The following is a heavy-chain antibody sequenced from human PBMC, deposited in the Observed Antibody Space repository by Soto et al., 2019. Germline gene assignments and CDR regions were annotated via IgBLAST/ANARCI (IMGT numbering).Heavy chain of an antibody. J-gene: IGHJ3*02. CDR2: IGVSGTGT. CDR3: AKSLSTGTGDAFDI. D-gene: IGHD1-1*01. CDR1: GFTFSNYA. V-gene: IGHV3-23*01. Sequence: EVQLLESGGGLVQPGGSLRLSCAASGFTFSNYAMHWVRQAPGKGLEWVSGIGVSGTGTYYADSVKGRFTISRDNSKNTVYLQMNSLRVDDTAVYYCAKSLSTGTGDAFDIWGQGTMVTVSS.